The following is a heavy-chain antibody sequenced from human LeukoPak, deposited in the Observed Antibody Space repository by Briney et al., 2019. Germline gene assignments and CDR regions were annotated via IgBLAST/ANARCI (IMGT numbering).Heavy chain of an antibody. CDR3: AKVVGAFDI. J-gene: IGHJ3*02. CDR2: ISYDGSNK. V-gene: IGHV3-30*18. Sequence: GGSLRLSCAASGFTFSGYEMNWVRQAPGKGLEWVAVISYDGSNKYYADSVKGRFTISRDNSKNTLYLQMNSLRAEDTAVYYCAKVVGAFDIWGQGTMVTVSS. CDR1: GFTFSGYE.